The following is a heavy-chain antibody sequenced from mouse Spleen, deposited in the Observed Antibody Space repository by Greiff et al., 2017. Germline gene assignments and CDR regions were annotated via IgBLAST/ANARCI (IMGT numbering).Heavy chain of an antibody. CDR3: ARHGGYYGSSYFDY. CDR2: ISGGGSYT. J-gene: IGHJ2*01. D-gene: IGHD1-1*01. CDR1: GFTFSSYG. Sequence: EVMLVESGGGLVKPGGSLKLSCAASGFTFSSYGMSWVRQTPEKRLEWVATISGGGSYTYYPDSVKGRFTISRDNAKNNLYLQMSSLRSEDTALYYCARHGGYYGSSYFDYWGQGTTLTVSS. V-gene: IGHV5-9-2*01.